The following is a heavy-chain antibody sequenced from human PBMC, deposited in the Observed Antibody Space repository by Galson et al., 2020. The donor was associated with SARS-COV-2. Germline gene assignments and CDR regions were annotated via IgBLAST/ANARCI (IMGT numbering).Heavy chain of an antibody. V-gene: IGHV1-46*01. Sequence: ASVKVSCTASGYTFTSYYIHWVRQAPGQGLEWMGLLNPSGGGTTYAQKFQGRVTMTRDTSTSTVYMELSSLRSEDTAVYYCARDSQGGNDYNYLLFWGQGTLVTVSS. J-gene: IGHJ4*02. CDR2: LNPSGGGT. CDR3: ARDSQGGNDYNYLLF. D-gene: IGHD4-4*01. CDR1: GYTFTSYY.